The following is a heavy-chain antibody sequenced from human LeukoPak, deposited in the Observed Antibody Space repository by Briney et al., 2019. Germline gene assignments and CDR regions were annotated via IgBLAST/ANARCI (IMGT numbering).Heavy chain of an antibody. CDR3: ARPTTGSSRSNPYYYYGMDV. Sequence: GGSLRLSCAASGFTFSSYAMHWVRQAPGKGLEWVAVISYDGSNKYYADSVKGRFTISRDNSKNTLYLQMNSLRAEDTAVYYCARPTTGSSRSNPYYYYGMDVWGKGTTVTVSS. J-gene: IGHJ6*04. CDR2: ISYDGSNK. CDR1: GFTFSSYA. D-gene: IGHD6-13*01. V-gene: IGHV3-30*04.